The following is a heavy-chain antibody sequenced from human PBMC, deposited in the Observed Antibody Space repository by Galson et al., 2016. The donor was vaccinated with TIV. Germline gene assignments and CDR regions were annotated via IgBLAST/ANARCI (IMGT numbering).Heavy chain of an antibody. J-gene: IGHJ4*02. CDR1: GYSISSGYY. Sequence: ETLSLTCTVSGYSISSGYYWGWIRQPPGKGLEWIGNIYHTGSTYSNPSLRSRLTMSVDTSKNQFSLILNSVTAADTAVYYCARDPRIYGDYLLAYFDYWGQGTLLTVSS. CDR3: ARDPRIYGDYLLAYFDY. CDR2: IYHTGST. V-gene: IGHV4-38-2*02. D-gene: IGHD4-17*01.